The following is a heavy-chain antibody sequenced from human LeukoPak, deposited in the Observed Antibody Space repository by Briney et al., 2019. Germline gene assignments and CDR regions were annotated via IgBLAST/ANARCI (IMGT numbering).Heavy chain of an antibody. J-gene: IGHJ4*02. CDR1: GGSFSGYY. V-gene: IGHV4-34*01. Sequence: SETLSLTCAVYGGSFSGYYWGWIRQPPGKGLEWIGEINHSGSTYYNPSLKSRVTISVDRSKNQFSLELSSVTAADTAVYYCARRSEAFTTKSSGYSWWFDYWGQGTLVTVSS. CDR2: INHSGST. CDR3: ARRSEAFTTKSSGYSWWFDY. D-gene: IGHD3-22*01.